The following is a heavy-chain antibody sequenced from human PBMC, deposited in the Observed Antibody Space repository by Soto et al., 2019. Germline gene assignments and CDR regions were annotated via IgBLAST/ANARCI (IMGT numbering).Heavy chain of an antibody. J-gene: IGHJ5*02. V-gene: IGHV3-23*01. CDR1: GFTFSSYA. Sequence: GGSLRLSCAASGFTFSSYAMSWVRQAPGKGLEWVSAISGSGGSTYYADSVKGRFTISRDNSKNTLYLQMNSLRAEDTAVYYCAYQKLRMDYGPNWFDPWGQGTLVTVSS. D-gene: IGHD4-17*01. CDR3: AYQKLRMDYGPNWFDP. CDR2: ISGSGGST.